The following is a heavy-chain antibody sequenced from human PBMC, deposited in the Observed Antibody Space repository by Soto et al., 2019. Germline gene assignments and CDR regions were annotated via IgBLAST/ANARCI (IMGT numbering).Heavy chain of an antibody. Sequence: QVQLVQSGAEVKKPGSSVKVSCKASGGTFSNYAISWVRQAPGQGIEWMGGIIPLSGTANYAQKFQGRVTITADDSTSTAYMELSSLRSEDTAVYYCASDYAVADTYYYGMDVWGQGTTVTVSS. V-gene: IGHV1-69*01. CDR1: GGTFSNYA. CDR2: IIPLSGTA. J-gene: IGHJ6*02. D-gene: IGHD6-19*01. CDR3: ASDYAVADTYYYGMDV.